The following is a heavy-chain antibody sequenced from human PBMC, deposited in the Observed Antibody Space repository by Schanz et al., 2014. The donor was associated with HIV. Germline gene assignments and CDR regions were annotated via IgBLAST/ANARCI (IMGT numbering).Heavy chain of an antibody. CDR3: ARALEMATPYFDS. J-gene: IGHJ4*02. V-gene: IGHV3-9*01. D-gene: IGHD5-12*01. CDR1: GFSFSSYV. CDR2: ISWNSGSI. Sequence: VQLVESGGGVVQPGRSLRLSCAASGFSFSSYVMSWIRQAPGKGLEWVSSISWNSGSIDYADSAKGRFTISRDNAKNSLYLQMNSLRAEDTAVYYCARALEMATPYFDSWGQGTLVTVSS.